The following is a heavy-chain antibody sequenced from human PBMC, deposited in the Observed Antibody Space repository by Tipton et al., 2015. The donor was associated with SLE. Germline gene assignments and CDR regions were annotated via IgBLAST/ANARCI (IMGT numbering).Heavy chain of an antibody. CDR1: GGSISSGSYY. Sequence: TLSLTCTVSGGSISSGSYYWSWIRQPAGKGLEWIGRIYTSGSTNYNPSLKSRVTISVDTSKNQFSLKLSSVTAADTAVYYCARGGSSGWYPGDDAFDIWGQGTMVTVSS. CDR2: IYTSGST. J-gene: IGHJ3*02. D-gene: IGHD6-19*01. V-gene: IGHV4-61*02. CDR3: ARGGSSGWYPGDDAFDI.